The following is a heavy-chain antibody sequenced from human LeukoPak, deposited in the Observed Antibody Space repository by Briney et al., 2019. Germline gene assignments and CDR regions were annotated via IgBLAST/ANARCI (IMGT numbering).Heavy chain of an antibody. CDR3: ARGRSPRKRYFDL. J-gene: IGHJ2*01. CDR1: GGSFSGYY. V-gene: IGHV4-34*01. CDR2: INHSGST. Sequence: SETLSLTCAVYGGSFSGYYWSWIRQPPGKGLEWIGEINHSGSTNYNPSLKSRVTISVDTSKNQFSLKLSSVTAADTAVYYCARGRSPRKRYFDLWGRGTLVTVSS.